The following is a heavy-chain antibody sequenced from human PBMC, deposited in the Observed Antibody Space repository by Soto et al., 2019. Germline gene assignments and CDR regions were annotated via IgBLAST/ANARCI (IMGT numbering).Heavy chain of an antibody. J-gene: IGHJ4*02. CDR3: ARERVSPARFGY. V-gene: IGHV3-66*01. CDR2: IYGDGTT. Sequence: VQLVESGGGLVQPGGSLRLSCAGSGFTVSGSYMGWVRQAPGKGPEWVSTIYGDGTTYSADSVKGRFSVSRDNSKSTLYLQMYSLRAEDTALYYCARERVSPARFGYWGEGTVVTVSS. CDR1: GFTVSGSY.